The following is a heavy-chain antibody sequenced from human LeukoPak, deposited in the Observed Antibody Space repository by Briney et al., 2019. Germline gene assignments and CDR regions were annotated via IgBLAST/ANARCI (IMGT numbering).Heavy chain of an antibody. Sequence: GGSLRLSCAASGFTFSSYWMSWVRQAPGKGLEWVANIKQDGSEKYYVDSVKGRFTISRDNAKNSLYLQMNSLRAEDTAVYYCARDGAVAGTWYYYYYMDVWGKGTTVTVSS. V-gene: IGHV3-7*01. D-gene: IGHD6-19*01. CDR2: IKQDGSEK. CDR3: ARDGAVAGTWYYYYYMDV. J-gene: IGHJ6*03. CDR1: GFTFSSYW.